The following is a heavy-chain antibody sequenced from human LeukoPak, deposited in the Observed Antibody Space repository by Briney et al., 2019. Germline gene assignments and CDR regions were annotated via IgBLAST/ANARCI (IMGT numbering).Heavy chain of an antibody. J-gene: IGHJ5*02. CDR1: GGSFSDYY. CDR3: ARDLGGYCSSTSCHNWFDP. V-gene: IGHV4-34*01. D-gene: IGHD2-2*01. Sequence: PSETLSLTCGVSGGSFSDYYWSWIRQPPGTGLEWIGEINHSGSTNYNPSLKSRVTMSVDTSRNQFSLKLTSVTAADTAVYYCARDLGGYCSSTSCHNWFDPWGQGTLVTVSS. CDR2: INHSGST.